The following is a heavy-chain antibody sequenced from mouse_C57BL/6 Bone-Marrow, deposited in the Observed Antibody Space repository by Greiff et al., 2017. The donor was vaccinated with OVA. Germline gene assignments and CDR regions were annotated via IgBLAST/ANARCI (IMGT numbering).Heavy chain of an antibody. CDR1: GYSFTDYN. V-gene: IGHV1-39*01. Sequence: SGPELVKPGASVKISCKASGYSFTDYNMNWVKQSHGKSLEWIGVINPNYGTTSYNQKFKGKATLTVDQSSSTAYMQLNGLTSEDSAVYYCARGAYYSNTGFAYWGQGTLVTVSA. CDR3: ARGAYYSNTGFAY. CDR2: INPNYGTT. D-gene: IGHD2-5*01. J-gene: IGHJ3*01.